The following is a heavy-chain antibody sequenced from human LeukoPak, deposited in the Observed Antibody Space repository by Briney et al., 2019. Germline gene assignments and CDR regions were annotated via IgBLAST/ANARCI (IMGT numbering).Heavy chain of an antibody. Sequence: PGGSLRLSCSASGFTFSTYAMHWVRQAPGKGLEWVSVIYSGGSTYYADSVKGRFTISRDNSKNTLYLQMNSLRAEDTAVYYCGGDGYNYYQENPLDYWGQGTLVTVSS. CDR2: IYSGGST. CDR3: GGDGYNYYQENPLDY. CDR1: GFTFSTYA. J-gene: IGHJ4*02. D-gene: IGHD5-24*01. V-gene: IGHV3-66*01.